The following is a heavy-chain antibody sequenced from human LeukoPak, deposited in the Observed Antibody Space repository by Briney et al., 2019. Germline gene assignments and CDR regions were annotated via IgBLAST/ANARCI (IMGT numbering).Heavy chain of an antibody. CDR3: ARVLTAAGLDF. J-gene: IGHJ4*02. CDR1: GGSISCYY. CDR2: IYYSGST. D-gene: IGHD6-25*01. V-gene: IGHV4-59*12. Sequence: SETLSLTCTVSGGSISCYYWSWIRQPPGKGLEWIGYIYYSGSTNYNPSLKSRATMSLDTSTNQSSLKVNSVTAADTAFYYCARVLTAAGLDFWGQGVLVSISS.